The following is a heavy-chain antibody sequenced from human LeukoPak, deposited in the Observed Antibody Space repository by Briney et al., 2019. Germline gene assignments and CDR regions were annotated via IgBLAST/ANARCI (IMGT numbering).Heavy chain of an antibody. CDR1: GFTFSSFG. V-gene: IGHV3-23*01. Sequence: GGSLRLSCAASGFTFSSFGMSWVRQAPGKGLEWASAISGSGRSTYYADSMRGRFTISSDTSKNTLSQQMNSLTAEDTALCCCAKRFSCSSTTCYGFDSWGQGTLVTVSS. J-gene: IGHJ4*02. CDR3: AKRFSCSSTTCYGFDS. D-gene: IGHD2-2*01. CDR2: ISGSGRST.